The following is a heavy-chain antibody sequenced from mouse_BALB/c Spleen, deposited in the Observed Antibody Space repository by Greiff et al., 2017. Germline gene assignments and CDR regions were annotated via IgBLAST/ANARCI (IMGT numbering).Heavy chain of an antibody. CDR2: INPYNGDT. J-gene: IGHJ3*01. Sequence: VQLKESGPELVKPGASVKISCKASGYTFTSYVMHWVQQKPGQGLEWIGYINPYNGDTKYNEKLKGKVTLTSDKSSSTAYMELSSLTSEDSAVYYCAREDGCDWFAYWGQGTLVTVSA. D-gene: IGHD2-2*01. CDR1: GYTFTSYV. CDR3: AREDGCDWFAY. V-gene: IGHV1-14*01.